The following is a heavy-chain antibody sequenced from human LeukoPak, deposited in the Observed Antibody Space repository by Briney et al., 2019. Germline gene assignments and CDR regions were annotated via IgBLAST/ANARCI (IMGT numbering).Heavy chain of an antibody. CDR1: GFTFSSYA. Sequence: GGSLRLSCAASGFTFSSYAMSWVRQAPGKGLEWVSAISGSGGSTYYADSVKGRFTISRDNSKNTLYLQMNSLRAEDTAVYYCARDPSLQTLTIFDYWGQGTMATVSS. J-gene: IGHJ3*01. CDR2: ISGSGGST. D-gene: IGHD3-3*01. CDR3: ARDPSLQTLTIFDY. V-gene: IGHV3-23*01.